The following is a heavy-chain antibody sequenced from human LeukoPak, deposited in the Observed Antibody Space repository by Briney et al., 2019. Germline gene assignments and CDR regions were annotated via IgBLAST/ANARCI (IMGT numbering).Heavy chain of an antibody. D-gene: IGHD2-2*01. J-gene: IGHJ4*02. CDR2: VSWNGSRT. CDR1: EFVFSNND. Sequence: GGSLRLSCAASEFVFSNNDMNWVHQAPGKGLEWVSGVSWNGSRTHNADSVKGQITISRDNSRNTLYVQSNGLRAEDTAVYYCAREGYCSSTSCYGSFDYWGQGTLVTVSS. CDR3: AREGYCSSTSCYGSFDY. V-gene: IGHV3-35*02.